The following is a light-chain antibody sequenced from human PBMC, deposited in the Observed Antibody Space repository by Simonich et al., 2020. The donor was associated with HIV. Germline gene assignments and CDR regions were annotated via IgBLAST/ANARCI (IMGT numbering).Light chain of an antibody. CDR3: QQRFNWPPYT. J-gene: IGKJ2*01. CDR2: DAS. CDR1: QRVSNY. Sequence: EIVLTQSPDILSLSPGERATLSCRASQRVSNYLAWYQQKPGQAPRLLIYDASNRATGIPARFSGSGSGTDFTLTISSLEPEDVAVYYCQQRFNWPPYTFGQGTKLEI. V-gene: IGKV3-11*01.